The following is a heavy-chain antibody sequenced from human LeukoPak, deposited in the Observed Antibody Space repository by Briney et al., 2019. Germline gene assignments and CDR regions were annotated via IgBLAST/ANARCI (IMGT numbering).Heavy chain of an antibody. Sequence: ASVKASCKASGYTFTSYDINWVRQATGQGLEWMGWMNPNSGNTGYAQKFQGRVTMTRNTSISTAYMELSSLRSEDTAVYYCARGRGYYDSSGYYYWFDPWGQGTLVTVSS. CDR1: GYTFTSYD. CDR2: MNPNSGNT. V-gene: IGHV1-8*01. J-gene: IGHJ5*02. D-gene: IGHD3-22*01. CDR3: ARGRGYYDSSGYYYWFDP.